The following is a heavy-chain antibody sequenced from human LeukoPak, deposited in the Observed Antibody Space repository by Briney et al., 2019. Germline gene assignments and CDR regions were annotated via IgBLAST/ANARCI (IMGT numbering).Heavy chain of an antibody. CDR1: GFTVSSNY. CDR3: AKDRSGSYSQGLDY. J-gene: IGHJ4*02. CDR2: IRYDGSNK. V-gene: IGHV3-30*02. Sequence: PGGSLRLSCAASGFTVSSNYMSWVRQAPGKGLEWVAFIRYDGSNKYYADSVKGRFTISRDNSKNTLYLQMNSLRAEDTAVYYCAKDRSGSYSQGLDYWGQGTLVTVSS. D-gene: IGHD1-26*01.